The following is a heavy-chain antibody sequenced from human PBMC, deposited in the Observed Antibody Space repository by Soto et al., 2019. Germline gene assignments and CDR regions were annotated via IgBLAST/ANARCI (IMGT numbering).Heavy chain of an antibody. J-gene: IGHJ4*02. CDR3: ARYFRGSGRYFSDY. CDR2: INQDGGGT. D-gene: IGHD6-19*01. CDR1: WFTFITSF. V-gene: IGHV3-7*03. Sequence: GGSLRLSCVASWFTFITSFMGWVRQAPGKGLEWVGNINQDGGGTYYVDSVEGRFTISRDNAKDSLYLQMNSLRGEDTAVYYCARYFRGSGRYFSDYWGQGTLVTVSS.